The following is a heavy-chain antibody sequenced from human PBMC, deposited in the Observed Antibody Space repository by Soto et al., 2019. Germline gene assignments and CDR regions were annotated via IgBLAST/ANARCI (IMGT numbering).Heavy chain of an antibody. V-gene: IGHV3-21*04. CDR3: ANMCSSDSHDPVFF. CDR1: GFSFSTYS. Sequence: GGSLRLSCAPSGFSFSTYSMQWIRQAPGKGLEVISYISGSGTNIYYAESVEGRFTISRDNARNSVNLQMNDLRGGDTARYFYANMCSSDSHDPVFFWGRGTLDTVSS. D-gene: IGHD2-2*01. J-gene: IGHJ4*02. CDR2: ISGSGTNI.